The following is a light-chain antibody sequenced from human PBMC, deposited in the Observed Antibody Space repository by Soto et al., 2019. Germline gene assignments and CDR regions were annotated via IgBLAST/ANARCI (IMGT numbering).Light chain of an antibody. CDR2: KAS. V-gene: IGKV1-5*03. J-gene: IGKJ1*01. CDR3: QHYNSYSEA. Sequence: DIKLTHSPSTLPESVGERVTPXWRASQSISNWLAWYQQKPGKAPKLLIYKASTLKSGVPSRFSGSGSGTEFTLTISSLQPDDFATYYCQHYNSYSEAFGQGTKVDNK. CDR1: QSISNW.